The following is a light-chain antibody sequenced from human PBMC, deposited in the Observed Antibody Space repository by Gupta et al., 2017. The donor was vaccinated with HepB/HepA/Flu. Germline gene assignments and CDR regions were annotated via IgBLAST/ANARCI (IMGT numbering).Light chain of an antibody. CDR1: TSNIGSNP. CDR3: AAWDDSLSGQV. Sequence: QSVLTQPPSASATPGQRVTISCSGSTSNIGSNPVNWYQQLPRTAPKLLIYSNTHRPSGVPDRFSGSKSGTSGSLAISGLQSEDEADYYCAAWDDSLSGQVFGGGTKLTVL. J-gene: IGLJ3*02. V-gene: IGLV1-44*01. CDR2: SNT.